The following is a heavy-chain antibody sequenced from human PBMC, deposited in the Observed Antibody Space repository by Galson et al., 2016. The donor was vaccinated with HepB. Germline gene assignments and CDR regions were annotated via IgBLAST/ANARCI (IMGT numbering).Heavy chain of an antibody. V-gene: IGHV3-48*01. CDR2: INPSSSSI. J-gene: IGHJ4*02. CDR3: VRETVVLGASFDC. CDR1: GFTFSGYS. D-gene: IGHD2-15*01. Sequence: SLRLSCAASGFTFSGYSMNWVRQAPGKGLECIAYINPSSSSIYYADSVKGRFTVSRDNAKKLLFLQMNSLGAKDTAVYYCVRETVVLGASFDCWGQGTLVTVSS.